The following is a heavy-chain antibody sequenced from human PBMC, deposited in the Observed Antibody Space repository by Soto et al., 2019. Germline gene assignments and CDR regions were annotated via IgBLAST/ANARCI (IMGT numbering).Heavy chain of an antibody. CDR1: GGSISSGSYY. J-gene: IGHJ4*02. CDR2: IYYSGST. V-gene: IGHV4-31*03. CDR3: AAAAGYYFVDY. D-gene: IGHD3-9*01. Sequence: SETLSLTCTVSGGSISSGSYYWSWIRQHPGKGLEWIGYIYYSGSTYYNPSLKSRVTISVDTSKNQFSLKLSSVTAADTAVYYCAAAAGYYFVDYWGQGTLVTVSS.